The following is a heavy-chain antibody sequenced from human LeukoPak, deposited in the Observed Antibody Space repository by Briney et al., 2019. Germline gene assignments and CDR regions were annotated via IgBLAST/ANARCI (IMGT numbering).Heavy chain of an antibody. D-gene: IGHD3-3*01. CDR2: IYHSGSGST. Sequence: SQTLSVTCTVSGGSISSGGHSWSWIRQPPGKGLEWIGYIYHSGSGSTYYNPSLKSRVTISIDKSKNQFSLKLNSVTAADMAVYYCARINDFWSGPTLDVWGQGTTVTVSS. CDR1: GGSISSGGHS. CDR3: ARINDFWSGPTLDV. V-gene: IGHV4-30-2*01. J-gene: IGHJ6*02.